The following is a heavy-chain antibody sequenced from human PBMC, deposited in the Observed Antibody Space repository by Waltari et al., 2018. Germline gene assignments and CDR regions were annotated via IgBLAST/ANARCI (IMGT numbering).Heavy chain of an antibody. J-gene: IGHJ4*02. D-gene: IGHD2-21*01. CDR3: AASGCGGDCYWWS. Sequence: QVQLVQSGAEVKKPGASVKVSCKASGYTFTSYAMHWVRQAPGQRLEWMGWINAGNGNTKYSQKFQGRVTITRDTSASTAYMELSSLRSEDTTVYYCAASGCGGDCYWWSWGQGTLVTVSS. V-gene: IGHV1-3*01. CDR1: GYTFTSYA. CDR2: INAGNGNT.